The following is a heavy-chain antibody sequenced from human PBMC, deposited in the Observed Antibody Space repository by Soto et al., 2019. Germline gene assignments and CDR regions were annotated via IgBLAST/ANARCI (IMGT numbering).Heavy chain of an antibody. CDR1: GGSISPYY. V-gene: IGHV4-59*01. CDR2: IYYSGNT. J-gene: IGHJ6*02. D-gene: IGHD3-22*01. CDR3: ARGWHYYDSSGYPRVYGMDV. Sequence: PSETLSLTCTVSGGSISPYYWSWIRQPPGKGLEWIGYIYYSGNTEYNPSLKSRVTISVDTSKNQFSLKLSSVTAADTAVYYCARGWHYYDSSGYPRVYGMDVWGQGTTVTVSS.